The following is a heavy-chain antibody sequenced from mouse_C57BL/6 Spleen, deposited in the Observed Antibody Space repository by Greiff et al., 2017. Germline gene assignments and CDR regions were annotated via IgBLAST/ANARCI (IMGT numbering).Heavy chain of an antibody. Sequence: QVKLQESGAELVRPGASVKLSCKASGYTFTDYYINWVKQRPGQGLEWIARIYPGSGNTYYNEKFKGKATLTAEKSSSTAYMQLSSLTSEDSAVYFCARSTMTPYYAMDYWGQGTSVTVSS. D-gene: IGHD2-4*01. J-gene: IGHJ4*01. CDR1: GYTFTDYY. CDR3: ARSTMTPYYAMDY. V-gene: IGHV1-76*01. CDR2: IYPGSGNT.